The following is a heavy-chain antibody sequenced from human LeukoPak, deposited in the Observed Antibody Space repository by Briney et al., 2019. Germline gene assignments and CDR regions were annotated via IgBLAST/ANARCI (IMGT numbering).Heavy chain of an antibody. V-gene: IGHV3-23*01. CDR2: ITSGGAP. CDR1: GFTFSNYA. D-gene: IGHD4-17*01. J-gene: IGHJ3*01. CDR3: ARDPNGDYIGAFEF. Sequence: PGGSLRLSCAASGFTFSNYAVTWVRQAPGQGLEWVSAITSGGAPKYADSVKGRFTISRDNSKNTLYLQMNSLRVEDTAQYFCARDPNGDYIGAFEFWGQGTGVTVSS.